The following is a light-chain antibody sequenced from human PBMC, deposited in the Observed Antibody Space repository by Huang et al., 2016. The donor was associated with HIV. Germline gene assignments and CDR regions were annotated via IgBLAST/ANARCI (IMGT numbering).Light chain of an antibody. Sequence: DIQMTQSPSSLSASVGDRVTIACRASQSIGTYLNWYQQKPGKAPWRLIHVASSLQSGVPSRFSGSGSGTDFTLTISSLQPEEFATYYCQQSYSALGLTFGGGTKVEIK. CDR1: QSIGTY. V-gene: IGKV1-39*01. CDR2: VAS. CDR3: QQSYSALGLT. J-gene: IGKJ4*01.